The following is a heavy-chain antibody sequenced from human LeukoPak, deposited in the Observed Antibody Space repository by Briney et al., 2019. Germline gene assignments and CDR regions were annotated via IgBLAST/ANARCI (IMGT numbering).Heavy chain of an antibody. D-gene: IGHD2-2*01. CDR3: ARLDCSSTSCLTQNWFDP. Sequence: PSETLSLTCTVSGGSISSGGYYWSWIRQHPGKGLEWIGYIYYSGSTYYNPSLKSRVTISVDTSKNQFSLKLSSVTAAGTAVYYCARLDCSSTSCLTQNWFDPWGQGTLVTVSS. CDR2: IYYSGST. V-gene: IGHV4-31*03. CDR1: GGSISSGGYY. J-gene: IGHJ5*02.